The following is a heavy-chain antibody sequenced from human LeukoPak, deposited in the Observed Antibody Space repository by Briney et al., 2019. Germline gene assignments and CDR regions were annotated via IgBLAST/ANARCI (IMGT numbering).Heavy chain of an antibody. D-gene: IGHD3-10*01. V-gene: IGHV3-23*01. CDR2: ISGSGGST. J-gene: IGHJ4*02. CDR1: GFTFSSYA. Sequence: PGGSLRLSCAASGFTFSSYAMSWVRQAPGKGLEWASGISGSGGSTFCADSVRGRFTISRDNSKNTLYLQMNSLRAEDTAVYYCASGGSGSALYYWGQGTLVTVSS. CDR3: ASGGSGSALYY.